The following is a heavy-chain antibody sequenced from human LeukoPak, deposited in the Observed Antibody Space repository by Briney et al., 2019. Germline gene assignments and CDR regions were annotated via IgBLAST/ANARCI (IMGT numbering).Heavy chain of an antibody. J-gene: IGHJ4*02. CDR1: GGSISSGSYY. CDR3: ARPAANRFDY. D-gene: IGHD2-2*01. CDR2: INHSGST. Sequence: SETLSLTCTVSGGSISSGSYYWSWIRQPPGKGLEWIGEINHSGSTNYNPSLKSRVTISVDTSKNQFSLKLSSVTAADTAVYYCARPAANRFDYWGQGTLVTVSS. V-gene: IGHV4-39*07.